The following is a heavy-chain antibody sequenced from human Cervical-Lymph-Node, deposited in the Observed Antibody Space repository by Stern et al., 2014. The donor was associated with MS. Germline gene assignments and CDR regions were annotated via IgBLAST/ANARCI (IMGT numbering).Heavy chain of an antibody. CDR2: ISVCGTNK. J-gene: IGHJ4*02. CDR1: VLTLSKYA. V-gene: IGHV3-30-3*01. CDR3: SRGLTR. D-gene: IGHD4-11*01. Sequence: QVQLVESGGGGVQPGKSLRLSCVVSVLTLSKYAMHWVRQAPGKGLECVAVISVCGTNKYYADSVNGRFTISRDTSTNTLYLQMNGLGVNDTAVYFCSRGLTRWGQGTLVTVSS.